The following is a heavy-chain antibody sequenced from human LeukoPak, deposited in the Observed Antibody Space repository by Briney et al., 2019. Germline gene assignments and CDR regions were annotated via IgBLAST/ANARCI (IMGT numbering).Heavy chain of an antibody. V-gene: IGHV3-53*01. D-gene: IGHD2-2*01. CDR1: GFTVSSNY. CDR3: ARVYCSSTSCPLDY. J-gene: IGHJ4*02. CDR2: IYSGGST. Sequence: GGSLRLSCAASGFTVSSNYMSWVRQAPGKGLEWVSVIYSGGSTYYADSVKGRFTISRDNSKNTLYLQMNSLRAEDTAVYYCARVYCSSTSCPLDYWGQRTLVTVSS.